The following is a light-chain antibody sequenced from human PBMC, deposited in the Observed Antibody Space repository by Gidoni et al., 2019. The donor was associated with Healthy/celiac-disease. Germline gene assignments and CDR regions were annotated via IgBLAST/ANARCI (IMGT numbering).Light chain of an antibody. CDR3: AAWDDSLNSWV. CDR2: SNN. CDR1: SSNIGSNT. V-gene: IGLV1-44*01. Sequence: QSVLPQPPSAFGTTGQRVTISCSGSSSNIGSNTVNWYQQLPGTAPKLLIYSNNQRPSGVPDRFSGSKSGTSASLAISGLQSEDEADYYCAAWDDSLNSWVFGGGTKLTVL. J-gene: IGLJ3*02.